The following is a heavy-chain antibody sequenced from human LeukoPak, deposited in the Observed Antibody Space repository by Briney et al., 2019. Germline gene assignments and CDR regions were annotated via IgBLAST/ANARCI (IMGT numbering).Heavy chain of an antibody. D-gene: IGHD3-10*01. J-gene: IGHJ4*02. CDR2: ISSTGNTI. V-gene: IGHV3-48*03. CDR1: GFIFSNYE. Sequence: QPGGSLRLSCAVSGFIFSNYEMNWVRQAPGKGLEWVAYISSTGNTIYYAESVKGRFTISRDDAKDSLYLQMNSLRAEDTAVYYCARERVSVVRGVIGYWGQGTLVTVSS. CDR3: ARERVSVVRGVIGY.